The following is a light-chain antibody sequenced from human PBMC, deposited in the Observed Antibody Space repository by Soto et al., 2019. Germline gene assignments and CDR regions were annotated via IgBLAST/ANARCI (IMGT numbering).Light chain of an antibody. V-gene: IGLV1-44*01. J-gene: IGLJ3*02. Sequence: QLVLTQPPSASGTPGQRVTISCSGGSSNIGSNTVSWYQQLPGTAPKSLIYSDNQRPSGVPDRISGSRSGTSASLAISGLQSEDEAEFYCAAWDDSLRGRVFDGGTKLTVL. CDR3: AAWDDSLRGRV. CDR1: SSNIGSNT. CDR2: SDN.